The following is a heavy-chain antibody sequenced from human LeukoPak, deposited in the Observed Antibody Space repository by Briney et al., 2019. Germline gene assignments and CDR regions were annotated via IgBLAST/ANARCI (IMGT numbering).Heavy chain of an antibody. CDR2: ISAYNGNT. CDR3: ARADVSWYCSSTSCYKFDY. D-gene: IGHD2-2*02. CDR1: GYTFTSYG. V-gene: IGHV1-18*04. Sequence: GASVKVSCKASGYTFTSYGISWVRQAPGQGLEWMGWISAYNGNTNYAQKLQGRVTMTTDTSTSTAYMELRSLRSDDTAVYYCARADVSWYCSSTSCYKFDYWGQGTLVTVSS. J-gene: IGHJ4*02.